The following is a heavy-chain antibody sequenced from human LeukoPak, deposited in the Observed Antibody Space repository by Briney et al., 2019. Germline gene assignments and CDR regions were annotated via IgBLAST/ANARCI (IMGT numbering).Heavy chain of an antibody. J-gene: IGHJ4*02. V-gene: IGHV3-23*01. CDR3: ARELFDFDY. D-gene: IGHD3-10*01. CDR1: GFTFDYFA. Sequence: PGGSLRLSCAPSGFTFDYFAMTWVRQAPGKGLEWVSEITGSGGSTYYADSVKGRFTISRDNSKNTLYLQMNSLRAEDTAIYYCARELFDFDYWGQGTLVTVSS. CDR2: ITGSGGST.